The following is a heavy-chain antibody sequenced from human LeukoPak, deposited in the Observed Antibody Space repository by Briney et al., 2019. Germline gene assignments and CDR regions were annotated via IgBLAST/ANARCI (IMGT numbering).Heavy chain of an antibody. J-gene: IGHJ4*02. D-gene: IGHD6-19*01. CDR1: GGSISSSSSY. CDR2: IYYSGST. Sequence: KSSETLSLTCTVSGGSISSSSSYWGWIRQPPGKGLEWIGYIYYSGSTNYNPSLKSRVTISVDTSKNQFSLKMNSVTAADTAVYYCARLASSGWSHCDYWGQGTLVTVSS. CDR3: ARLASSGWSHCDY. V-gene: IGHV4-61*05.